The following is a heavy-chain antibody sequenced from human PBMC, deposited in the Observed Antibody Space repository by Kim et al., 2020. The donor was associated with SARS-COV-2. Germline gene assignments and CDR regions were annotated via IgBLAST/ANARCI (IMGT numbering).Heavy chain of an antibody. CDR3: ARAGDYDISGYYGFFHH. J-gene: IGHJ1*01. V-gene: IGHV3-74*01. D-gene: IGHD3-22*01. Sequence: SVKGRFTISRDNAKNTLYLQMNSLRPEDTAVYYCARAGDYDISGYYGFFHHWGRGVLVTVSS.